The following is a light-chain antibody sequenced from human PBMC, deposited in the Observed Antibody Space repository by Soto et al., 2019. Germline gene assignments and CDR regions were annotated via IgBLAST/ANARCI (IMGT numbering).Light chain of an antibody. CDR1: QTISSW. Sequence: DIQMTQSPSTLSGSVGDRVTITCRASQTISSWLAWYQQKPGKAPKLLIYDASSLESGVPSRFSGSGSGTEFTLTIKSLQPDDFATYYCQQYNSYSPWTFGQGTKGDIK. CDR3: QQYNSYSPWT. J-gene: IGKJ1*01. CDR2: DAS. V-gene: IGKV1-5*01.